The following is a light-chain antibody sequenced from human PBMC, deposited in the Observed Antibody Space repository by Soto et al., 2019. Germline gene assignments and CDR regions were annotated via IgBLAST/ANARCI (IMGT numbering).Light chain of an antibody. Sequence: QAVVTQEPSLTVSPGGTVTLTCASSTGAVTSDSYPNWVQQKPGQAPRALIYSTSNSHSWTPARFSGSLLGGKAALTLSGVQPEDEAEYYCLLYFGSSQIFGGGTKLNVL. CDR2: STS. J-gene: IGLJ2*01. CDR3: LLYFGSSQI. V-gene: IGLV7-43*01. CDR1: TGAVTSDSY.